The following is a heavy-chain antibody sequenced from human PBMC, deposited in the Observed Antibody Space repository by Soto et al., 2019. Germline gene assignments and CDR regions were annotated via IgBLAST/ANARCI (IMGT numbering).Heavy chain of an antibody. D-gene: IGHD2-15*01. Sequence: GGSLRLSCAASGFTFSDHYMDWVRQAPGKGLEWVGRTRNKANSYTTEYAASVKGRFTISRDDSKNSLYLQMNSLKTEDTAVYYCAREGCSGGSCYYYYYYYMDVWGKGTTVTVSS. V-gene: IGHV3-72*01. J-gene: IGHJ6*03. CDR3: AREGCSGGSCYYYYYYYMDV. CDR1: GFTFSDHY. CDR2: TRNKANSYTT.